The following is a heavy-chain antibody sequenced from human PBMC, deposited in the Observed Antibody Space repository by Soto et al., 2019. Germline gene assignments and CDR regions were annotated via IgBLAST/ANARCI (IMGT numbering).Heavy chain of an antibody. CDR1: GYTFTGYY. CDR3: ARKEGPASWIQLWPGYVY. J-gene: IGHJ4*02. D-gene: IGHD5-18*01. Sequence: ASVKVSCKASGYTFTGYYMHWVRRAPGQGLEWMGWINPNSGGTNYAQKFQGRVTMTRDTSISTAYMELSRLRSDDTAVYYCARKEGPASWIQLWPGYVYWGQGTLVTVSS. V-gene: IGHV1-2*02. CDR2: INPNSGGT.